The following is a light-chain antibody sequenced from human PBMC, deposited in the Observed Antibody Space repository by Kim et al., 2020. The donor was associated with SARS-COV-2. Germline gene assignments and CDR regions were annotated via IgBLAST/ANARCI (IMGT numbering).Light chain of an antibody. CDR3: QQYNDWPLT. V-gene: IGKV3D-15*01. Sequence: LPPGERATLSCTASQSIGTDLAWYQQKPGQAPRLLIYHAFTRATGIPARISGSGSGTVFTLTISSLQSEDFAVYYCQQYNDWPLTFGGGTKVDIK. CDR2: HAF. J-gene: IGKJ4*01. CDR1: QSIGTD.